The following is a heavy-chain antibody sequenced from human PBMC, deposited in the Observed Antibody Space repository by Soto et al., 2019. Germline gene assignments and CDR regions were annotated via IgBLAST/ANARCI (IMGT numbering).Heavy chain of an antibody. Sequence: PLETLSLTCSVSDGSVTGYCWSWIRQPPGKGLEWIGCIDYNGRAHYNPSLTSRVTMSLDTSNNHFSLKLSSVTTTDTAVYYCARGPDHSKVGYWGQGTLVTVS. D-gene: IGHD4-4*01. CDR3: ARGPDHSKVGY. V-gene: IGHV4-59*02. CDR2: IDYNGRA. CDR1: DGSVTGYC. J-gene: IGHJ4*02.